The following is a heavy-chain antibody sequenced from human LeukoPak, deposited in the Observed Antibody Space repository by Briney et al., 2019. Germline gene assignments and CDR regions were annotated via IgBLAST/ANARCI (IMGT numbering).Heavy chain of an antibody. V-gene: IGHV3-49*03. CDR1: GFTFGDYA. D-gene: IGHD3-16*02. CDR3: TRPGMITFGGVIVEDWFDP. CDR2: IRSNAYGGTT. J-gene: IGHJ5*02. Sequence: GGSLRLSCTASGFTFGDYAMSWFRQAPGKGLEWVGFIRSNAYGGTTEYAASVKGRFTISRDDSKSIAYLQMNSLKTEDTAVYYCTRPGMITFGGVIVEDWFDPWGQGTLVTVSS.